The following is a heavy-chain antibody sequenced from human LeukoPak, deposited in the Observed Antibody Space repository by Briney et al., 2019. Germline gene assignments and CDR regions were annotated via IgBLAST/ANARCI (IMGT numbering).Heavy chain of an antibody. Sequence: PSETLYLTCTVSGGSISSYYWSWIRQPPGKGLELIGYIYYSGSTNYNPSLKGRVTISVDTSKNQFSLKLSSVTAADTAVYFCARTITIFGVVIGPPNWFDPWGQGTLVTVSS. CDR3: ARTITIFGVVIGPPNWFDP. J-gene: IGHJ5*02. CDR1: GGSISSYY. V-gene: IGHV4-59*01. CDR2: IYYSGST. D-gene: IGHD3-3*01.